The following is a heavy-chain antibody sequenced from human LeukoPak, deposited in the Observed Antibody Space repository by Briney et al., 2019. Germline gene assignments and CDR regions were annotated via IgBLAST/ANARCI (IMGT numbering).Heavy chain of an antibody. CDR2: INPSGGST. CDR1: GYTYTSYY. Sequence: ASVNVSCKASGYTYTSYYMHWVRQAPGQGLEWMGIINPSGGSTSYAQKFQGRVTMTRDTSTSTVYMELSSLRSEDPAGYYCARETRLRYFVSSPDFDWFDPWGQGTLVTVSS. D-gene: IGHD3-9*01. V-gene: IGHV1-46*01. J-gene: IGHJ5*02. CDR3: ARETRLRYFVSSPDFDWFDP.